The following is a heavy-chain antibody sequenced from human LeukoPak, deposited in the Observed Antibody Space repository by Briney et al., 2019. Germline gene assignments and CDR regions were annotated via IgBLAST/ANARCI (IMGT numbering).Heavy chain of an antibody. CDR2: IRYDGSNK. CDR3: ARDGDTVLTRGYYYYMDV. V-gene: IGHV3-30*02. CDR1: GFTFSSYG. J-gene: IGHJ6*03. Sequence: PGGSLRLSCAASGFTFSSYGIHWVRQAPGKGLEWVAFIRYDGSNKYYTDSVKGRFTISRDNARNSLYLQMNSLRAEDTALYYCARDGDTVLTRGYYYYMDVWGKGTTVTVSS. D-gene: IGHD4-23*01.